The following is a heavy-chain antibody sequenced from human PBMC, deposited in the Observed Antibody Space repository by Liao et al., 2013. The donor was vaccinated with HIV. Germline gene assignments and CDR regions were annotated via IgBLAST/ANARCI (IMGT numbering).Heavy chain of an antibody. CDR3: ARASPYIVLMVYTFAMDV. Sequence: QVQLQQWGAGLLKPSETLSLTCAVYGGSFSGYYWSWIRQPPGKGLEWIGEINHSGSTNYNPSLKSRVTTSIDTSKNQFSLKLSSLTAADTAVYYCARASPYIVLMVYTFAMDVWGKGTTVTVSS. J-gene: IGHJ6*03. CDR1: GGSFSGYY. CDR2: INHSGST. V-gene: IGHV4-34*01. D-gene: IGHD2-8*01.